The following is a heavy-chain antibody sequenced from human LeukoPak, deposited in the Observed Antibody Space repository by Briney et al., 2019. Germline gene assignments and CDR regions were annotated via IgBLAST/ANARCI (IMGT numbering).Heavy chain of an antibody. CDR2: IKKDGSEK. CDR3: QQYDSAIT. J-gene: IGHJ4*02. CDR1: GFTFSSYG. D-gene: IGHD3-10*01. V-gene: IGHV3-7*01. Sequence: AGGSLRLSCAASGFTFSSYGMHWVRQAPGKGLEWVANIKKDGSEKFYVDSVKGRFTVSRDNAKNSLYLQMNSLRVEDTAVYYCQQYDSAITWGQGSLVSVSS.